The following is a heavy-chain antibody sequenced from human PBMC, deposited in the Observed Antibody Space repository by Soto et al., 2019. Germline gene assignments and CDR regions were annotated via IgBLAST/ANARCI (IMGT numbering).Heavy chain of an antibody. CDR1: GYTFTSYY. V-gene: IGHV1-8*01. CDR2: MHPNSGNT. J-gene: IGHJ4*02. Sequence: QVQLVQAGAEVKKPGASVKVSCKASGYTFTSYYINWVRQATGQGLEWIGWMHPNSGNTGYAQKFHVRVTMTRNTSIITAYMELSSLRSECTAVYYCARTRYGDNVDYWGQGTLVTVYS. CDR3: ARTRYGDNVDY. D-gene: IGHD4-17*01.